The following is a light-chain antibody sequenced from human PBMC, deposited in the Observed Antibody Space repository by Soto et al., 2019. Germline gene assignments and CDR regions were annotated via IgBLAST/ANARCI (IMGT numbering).Light chain of an antibody. CDR3: QQCYMGWT. V-gene: IGKV1-5*01. Sequence: DIQMTQSPSTLSGSVGYRFTITCRASQSISSWLAWYQHQPGKAPKLLIYDASTLESGVPSRFSGTGSGTEFTFSITSLQPEDFGTYYCQQCYMGWTFGQGTKVDNK. CDR1: QSISSW. J-gene: IGKJ1*01. CDR2: DAS.